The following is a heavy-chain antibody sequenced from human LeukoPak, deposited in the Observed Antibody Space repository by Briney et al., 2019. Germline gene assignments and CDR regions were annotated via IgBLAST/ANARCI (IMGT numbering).Heavy chain of an antibody. CDR3: ARDSDFDY. J-gene: IGHJ4*02. CDR1: GFTFSSYS. CDR2: ISSSSSYI. V-gene: IGHV3-21*01. Sequence: GGSLRLSCAASGFTFSSYSMNWVRQAPGKGLEWVSSISSSSSYIYYADSVKGRFTISRDNAKNSLYLQMNSLRADDTAAYHCARDSDFDYWGQGTLVTVSS.